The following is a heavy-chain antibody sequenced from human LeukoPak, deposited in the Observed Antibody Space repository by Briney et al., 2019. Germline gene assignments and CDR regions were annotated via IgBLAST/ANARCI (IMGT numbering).Heavy chain of an antibody. CDR2: ISDSYGTT. D-gene: IGHD2-2*01. Sequence: GGSLRLSCAASGFTFSSYAMSWLRQAPGKGLEWVSSISDSYGTTYYADSVKGRFTISRDNSKNTLYLQMNSLRAEDTALYYCAKGNIAELPAAPYYWGQGTLVTVSS. J-gene: IGHJ4*02. CDR3: AKGNIAELPAAPYY. V-gene: IGHV3-23*01. CDR1: GFTFSSYA.